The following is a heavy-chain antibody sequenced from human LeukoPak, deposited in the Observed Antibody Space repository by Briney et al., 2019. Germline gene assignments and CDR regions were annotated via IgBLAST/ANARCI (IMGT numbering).Heavy chain of an antibody. Sequence: SVKVSCKASRYTLTGYYMHWVRQAPGQGLEWMGWINPNSGGTNYAQKFQGWVTMTRDTSISTAYMELSRLRSDDTAVYYCVRIKNGSGSPGPFDYWGQGTLVTVSS. D-gene: IGHD3-10*01. V-gene: IGHV1-2*04. CDR1: RYTLTGYY. CDR3: VRIKNGSGSPGPFDY. J-gene: IGHJ4*02. CDR2: INPNSGGT.